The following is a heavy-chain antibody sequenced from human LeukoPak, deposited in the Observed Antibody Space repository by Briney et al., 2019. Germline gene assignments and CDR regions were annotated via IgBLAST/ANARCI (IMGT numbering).Heavy chain of an antibody. CDR2: ISYDGSNK. CDR3: AKVYSSGWYGGYYFDY. V-gene: IGHV3-30*18. J-gene: IGHJ4*02. Sequence: GGSLRLSCAASGFTFSSYGMHWVRQAPGKGLEWVAVISYDGSNKYYADSVKGRFTISRDNSKNTLYLQMNSLRAEDTAVYYCAKVYSSGWYGGYYFDYWGQGTLVTVSS. D-gene: IGHD6-19*01. CDR1: GFTFSSYG.